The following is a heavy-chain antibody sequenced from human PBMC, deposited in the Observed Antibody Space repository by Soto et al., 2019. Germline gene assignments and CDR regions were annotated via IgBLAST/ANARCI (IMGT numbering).Heavy chain of an antibody. Sequence: GVSLRLSCAASGFTFSSYAMHWVRQAPGKGLEWVAVISYDGSNKYYADSVKGRFTISRDNSKNTPYLQMNSLRAEDTAVYYCARDVEPYSSSSPGDYWGQGTMVFVSS. CDR1: GFTFSSYA. CDR2: ISYDGSNK. D-gene: IGHD6-6*01. CDR3: ARDVEPYSSSSPGDY. J-gene: IGHJ4*02. V-gene: IGHV3-30-3*01.